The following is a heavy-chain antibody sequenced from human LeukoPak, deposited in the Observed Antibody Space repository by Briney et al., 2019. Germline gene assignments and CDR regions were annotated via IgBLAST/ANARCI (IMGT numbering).Heavy chain of an antibody. V-gene: IGHV3-21*01. CDR3: ARDYDVVVPAAIHY. J-gene: IGHJ4*02. Sequence: GGSLRLSCAASGFTFSSYSMNWVRQAPGKGLEWVSSISSSSSYIYYADSVKGRFTTSRDNAKNSLYLQMNSLRAEDTAVYYCARDYDVVVPAAIHYWGQGTLVTVSS. CDR2: ISSSSSYI. D-gene: IGHD2-2*01. CDR1: GFTFSSYS.